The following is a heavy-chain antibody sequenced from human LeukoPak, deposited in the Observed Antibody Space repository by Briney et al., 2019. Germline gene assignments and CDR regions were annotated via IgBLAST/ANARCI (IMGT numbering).Heavy chain of an antibody. D-gene: IGHD3-10*01. CDR1: GGSFNRNA. CDR3: ARVSYYYGSGSYNNWFDP. CDR2: IIPMFPTP. V-gene: IGHV1-69*13. Sequence: GASVMVSCKASGGSFNRNAVSWVRPAPGQGLEWMGGIIPMFPTPNYAQKFQDRVTITADESTTTVYMELSSLRSEDTAVYYCARVSYYYGSGSYNNWFDPWGQGTLVTVSS. J-gene: IGHJ5*02.